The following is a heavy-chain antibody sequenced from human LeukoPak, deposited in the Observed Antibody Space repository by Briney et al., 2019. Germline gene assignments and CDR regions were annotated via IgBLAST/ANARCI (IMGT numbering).Heavy chain of an antibody. CDR3: ARSRDSYGSDFDY. J-gene: IGHJ4*02. Sequence: GGSLRLSCAASGFTFGSYAMHWVRQPPGKGLEWVALISYDGSNKYYADSVKGRFTISRDNSKNTLYLQMNSLRAEDTAVYYCARSRDSYGSDFDYWGQGTLVTVSS. CDR1: GFTFGSYA. D-gene: IGHD5-18*01. CDR2: ISYDGSNK. V-gene: IGHV3-30*04.